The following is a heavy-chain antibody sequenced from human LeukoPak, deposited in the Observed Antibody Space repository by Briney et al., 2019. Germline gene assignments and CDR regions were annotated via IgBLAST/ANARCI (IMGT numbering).Heavy chain of an antibody. V-gene: IGHV3-48*04. Sequence: GGSLRLSCAASGFTFSFYNRNWVRQAPGKGLEWVSYIRSSSTTIYYADSVKGRFTISRDNAKNSLFLQMNSLRAEDTAMYYCARGVHGSWLSFDYWGQGTLVTVSS. CDR1: GFTFSFYN. J-gene: IGHJ4*02. CDR3: ARGVHGSWLSFDY. CDR2: IRSSSTTI. D-gene: IGHD6-13*01.